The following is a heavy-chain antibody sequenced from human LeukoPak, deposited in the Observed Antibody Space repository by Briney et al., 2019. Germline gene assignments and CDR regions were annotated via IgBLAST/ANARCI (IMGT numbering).Heavy chain of an antibody. D-gene: IGHD3-22*01. V-gene: IGHV1-18*01. J-gene: IGHJ4*02. CDR3: AGDPPRSYYYDSSGYYVT. CDR2: ISPYNGNT. CDR1: GYTFTSYG. Sequence: ASVKVSCKASGYTFTSYGISWVRQAPGQGLEWMGWISPYNGNTNSAQKLQGRVTMTTDTSTSTAYMELRSLRSDDTAVYYCAGDPPRSYYYDSSGYYVTWGQGTLVTVSS.